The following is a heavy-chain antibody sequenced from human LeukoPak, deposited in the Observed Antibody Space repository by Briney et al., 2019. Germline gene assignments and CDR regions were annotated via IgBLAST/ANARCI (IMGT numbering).Heavy chain of an antibody. J-gene: IGHJ4*02. Sequence: GGSLRLSCVASGFTFSNYAMSWVRQAPGKGLEWVSYISSSGSTIYYADSVKGRFTISRDNSKNTLYLQMNSLRAEDTAVYYCAKTTYDILTGYFNWGQGTLVTVSS. CDR3: AKTTYDILTGYFN. V-gene: IGHV3-23*01. CDR1: GFTFSNYA. CDR2: ISSSGSTI. D-gene: IGHD3-9*01.